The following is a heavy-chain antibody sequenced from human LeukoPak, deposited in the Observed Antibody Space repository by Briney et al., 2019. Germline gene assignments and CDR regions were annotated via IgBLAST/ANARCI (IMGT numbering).Heavy chain of an antibody. D-gene: IGHD3-3*01. CDR1: GGTFSSYA. CDR2: IIPIFGTA. V-gene: IGHV1-69*01. Sequence: SVKVSCKASGGTFSSYAISWVRQAPGQGLEWMGGIIPIFGTANYAQKFQGRVTITADESTSTAYMELSSLRSEDTAVYYCARSGGRNYDFWSGYYLDYWGQGTLVTVSS. CDR3: ARSGGRNYDFWSGYYLDY. J-gene: IGHJ4*02.